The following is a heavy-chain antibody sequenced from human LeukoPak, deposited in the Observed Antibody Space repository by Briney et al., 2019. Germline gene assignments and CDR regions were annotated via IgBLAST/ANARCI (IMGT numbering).Heavy chain of an antibody. J-gene: IGHJ4*02. Sequence: PGGSLRFSRAASVVTSSSYAMRSVCQGPGKGLEWVAVISYNGSNKYNADSVKGRFTLSIDNSKNPLYLQTNSLRGDDTGVDYCSRGGWDSSRWNGFDCWVQGTLVTVSS. D-gene: IGHD6-13*01. V-gene: IGHV3-30-3*01. CDR2: ISYNGSNK. CDR3: SRGGWDSSRWNGFDC. CDR1: VVTSSSYA.